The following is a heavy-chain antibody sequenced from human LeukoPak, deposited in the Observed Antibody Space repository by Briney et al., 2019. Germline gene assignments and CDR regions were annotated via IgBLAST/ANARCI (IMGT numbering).Heavy chain of an antibody. J-gene: IGHJ4*02. Sequence: GGSLRLSCAASGFTLSSYDMNWVRQAPGKGLEWVSSITGSGASTYYADSVKGRFTISRDNSKNTLYVQMNSLRADDTAVYYCARGLGWYPCFDYWGQGILVSVSA. CDR2: ITGSGAST. V-gene: IGHV3-23*01. CDR1: GFTLSSYD. CDR3: ARGLGWYPCFDY. D-gene: IGHD6-13*01.